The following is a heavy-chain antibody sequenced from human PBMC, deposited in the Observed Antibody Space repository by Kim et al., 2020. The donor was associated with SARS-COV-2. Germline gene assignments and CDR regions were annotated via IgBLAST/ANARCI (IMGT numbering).Heavy chain of an antibody. Sequence: ASVKVSCKASGYTFTSYGISWVRHAPGQGLEWMGWISAYNGNTNYAQKLQGRVTMTTDTSTSTAYMELRSLRSDDTAVYYCARLGPLGGWLQLRGYFDYWGQGTLVTVSS. CDR3: ARLGPLGGWLQLRGYFDY. V-gene: IGHV1-18*04. J-gene: IGHJ4*02. D-gene: IGHD5-12*01. CDR1: GYTFTSYG. CDR2: ISAYNGNT.